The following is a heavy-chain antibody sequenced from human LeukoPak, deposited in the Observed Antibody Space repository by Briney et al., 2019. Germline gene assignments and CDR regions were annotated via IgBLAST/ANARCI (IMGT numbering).Heavy chain of an antibody. D-gene: IGHD3-22*01. Sequence: LRLSCAASGFTFSDFYMSWIRQPPGKGLEWIGYIYYSGSTYYNPSLKSRVTISVDTSKNQFSLKLSSVTAADTAVYYCARGSGYYDSSGYYYVHWYFDLWGRGTLVTVSS. CDR1: GFTFSDFY. CDR2: IYYSGST. V-gene: IGHV4-30-4*08. J-gene: IGHJ2*01. CDR3: ARGSGYYDSSGYYYVHWYFDL.